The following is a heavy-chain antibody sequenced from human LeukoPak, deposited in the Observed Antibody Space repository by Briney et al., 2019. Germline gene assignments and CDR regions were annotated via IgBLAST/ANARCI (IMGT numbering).Heavy chain of an antibody. CDR1: GFILSDYY. J-gene: IGHJ4*02. Sequence: GGSLRLSCAASGFILSDYYMSWIRQAPGEGLEWVAYISTNDRTTYYADSVKGRFTISRDNAKNSLYLQMNSLRAEDTAVYYCARESYSSGYYYDYWGQGTLVTVSS. V-gene: IGHV3-11*04. CDR3: ARESYSSGYYYDY. CDR2: ISTNDRTT. D-gene: IGHD3-22*01.